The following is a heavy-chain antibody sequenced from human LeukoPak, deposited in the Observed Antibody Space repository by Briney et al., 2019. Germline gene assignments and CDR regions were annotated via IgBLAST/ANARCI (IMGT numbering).Heavy chain of an antibody. Sequence: SETLSLTCTVSGGSISSYYWSWIRQPPGKGLEWIGYIYYSGSTNYNPSLKSRATISVDTSKNQFSLKLSSVTAADTAVYYCARMRQWLPPDYWGQGTLVTVSS. CDR1: GGSISSYY. CDR3: ARMRQWLPPDY. V-gene: IGHV4-59*01. J-gene: IGHJ4*02. CDR2: IYYSGST. D-gene: IGHD6-19*01.